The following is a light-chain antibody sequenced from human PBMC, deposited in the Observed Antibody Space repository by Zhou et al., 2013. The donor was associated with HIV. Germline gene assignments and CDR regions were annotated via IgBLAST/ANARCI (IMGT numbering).Light chain of an antibody. CDR1: QSISTY. Sequence: DIQMTQSPSSLSASVGDRVTITCRASQSISTYLNWYQQKPGKAPKLLIYDASNLETGVPSRFSGSGSGADFTLTISSLQPEDFATYYCQQYYSFPPTFGQGTKVEIK. J-gene: IGKJ1*01. CDR3: QQYYSFPPT. V-gene: IGKV1-33*01. CDR2: DAS.